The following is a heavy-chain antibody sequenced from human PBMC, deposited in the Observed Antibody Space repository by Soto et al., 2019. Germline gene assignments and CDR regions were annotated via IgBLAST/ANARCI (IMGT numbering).Heavy chain of an antibody. J-gene: IGHJ4*02. CDR2: ISSSGSTI. Sequence: KLSSAPSRLTVSSYEMDGVRQAPGKGLEWVSYISSSGSTIYYADSVKGRFTISRDNAKNSLYLQMNSLRAEDTAVYYCARYIAALDYWGQGTLVTVSS. CDR3: ARYIAALDY. CDR1: RLTVSSYE. D-gene: IGHD6-6*01. V-gene: IGHV3-48*03.